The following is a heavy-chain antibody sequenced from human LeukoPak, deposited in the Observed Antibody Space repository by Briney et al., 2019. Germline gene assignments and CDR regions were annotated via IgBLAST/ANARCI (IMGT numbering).Heavy chain of an antibody. V-gene: IGHV1-18*01. Sequence: ASVKVSCKASGYTFTSYGISWVRQAPGQGLEWMGWISAYNGNTNYAQKLQGRVTVTRNTSISTAYMELSSLRSEDTAVYYCARVGGDTVTNRYWGQGTLVTVSS. J-gene: IGHJ4*02. D-gene: IGHD4-17*01. CDR2: ISAYNGNT. CDR3: ARVGGDTVTNRY. CDR1: GYTFTSYG.